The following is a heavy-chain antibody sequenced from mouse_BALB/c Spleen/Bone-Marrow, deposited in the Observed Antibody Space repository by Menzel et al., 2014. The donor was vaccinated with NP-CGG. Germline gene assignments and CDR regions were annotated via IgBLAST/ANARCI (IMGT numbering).Heavy chain of an antibody. CDR3: ASPYGNYDAMDY. Sequence: VQLQQSGAELAKPGASVKMSCKASGYTFTSYWMHWVKQRPGQGLEWIGYINPSTGYTEYNQKFKDKATLTADKSSSTAYMQLSSLTSEDPAVYYCASPYGNYDAMDYWGQGTSVTVSS. V-gene: IGHV1-7*01. CDR1: GYTFTSYW. CDR2: INPSTGYT. J-gene: IGHJ4*01. D-gene: IGHD2-1*01.